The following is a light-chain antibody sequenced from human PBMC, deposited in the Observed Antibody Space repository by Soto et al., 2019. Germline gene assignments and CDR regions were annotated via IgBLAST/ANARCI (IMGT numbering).Light chain of an antibody. Sequence: QSALTQPPSASGSPGQSVTISCTGTNNDVGRYNYVSWYQQHPGKAPKVIISDVSERPSGVPDRFSGSKSGNTASLTISGLQAEDEADYYCCSYAGSYTVVFGGGTKLTVL. CDR1: NNDVGRYNY. V-gene: IGLV2-11*01. CDR3: CSYAGSYTVV. CDR2: DVS. J-gene: IGLJ2*01.